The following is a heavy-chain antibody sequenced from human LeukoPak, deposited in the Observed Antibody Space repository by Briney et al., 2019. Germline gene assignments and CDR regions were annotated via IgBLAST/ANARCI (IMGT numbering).Heavy chain of an antibody. V-gene: IGHV3-74*03. CDR3: ARDLGSSWYREYYYYMDV. J-gene: IGHJ6*03. CDR2: ISADGSDI. Sequence: GGSLRLSCAASGFTFSSSWMHWVRQTPGKGLMWVSRISADGSDIKYVDSVKGRFTISRDNAKNTLSLQMNSLRAEDTAVYYCARDLGSSWYREYYYYMDVWGKGTTVTVSS. D-gene: IGHD6-13*01. CDR1: GFTFSSSW.